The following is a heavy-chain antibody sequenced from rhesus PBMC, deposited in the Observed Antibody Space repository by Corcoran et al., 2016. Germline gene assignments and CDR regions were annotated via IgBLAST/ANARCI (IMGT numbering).Heavy chain of an antibody. V-gene: IGHV3-54*02. J-gene: IGHJ4*01. CDR2: LSYDGSNK. Sequence: EVQLVESGGGLVQPRGSLRLSCAASGFTFSSYGMHWVRQAPWKRREWVAVLSYDGSNKYYADSVKDRFTISRDNSKNMLYRQMNNLKVEDTAVYYCARTHIGSYYYSDYWGQGVLVTVSS. D-gene: IGHD3-16*01. CDR1: GFTFSSYG. CDR3: ARTHIGSYYYSDY.